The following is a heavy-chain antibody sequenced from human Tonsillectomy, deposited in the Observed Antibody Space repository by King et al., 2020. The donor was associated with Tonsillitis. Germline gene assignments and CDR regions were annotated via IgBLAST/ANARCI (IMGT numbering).Heavy chain of an antibody. D-gene: IGHD1-14*01. CDR3: ARERGTEFDP. V-gene: IGHV4-59*01. J-gene: IGHJ5*02. CDR1: GGSISSYY. CDR2: IYYSGST. Sequence: VQLQESGPGLVKPSETLSLTCTVSGGSISSYYWSWIRQPPGKGLAWFGYIYYSGSTNYNPSLKSRVTISVDTSKNQFSLKLSSVTAADTAVYYCARERGTEFDPWGQGTLVTVSS.